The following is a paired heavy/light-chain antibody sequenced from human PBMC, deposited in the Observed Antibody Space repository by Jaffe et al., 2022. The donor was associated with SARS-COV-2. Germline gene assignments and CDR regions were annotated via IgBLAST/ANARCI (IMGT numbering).Light chain of an antibody. V-gene: IGLV8-61*01. CDR1: SGSVSPSYN. CDR2: NTN. Sequence: QTVVTQEPSFSVSPGGTVTLTCGLSSGSVSPSYNPSWYRQTPGQAPRTLIYNTNTRSSGIPDRFSGSILGNKAALTITGAQTNDESDYYCVLYVGSGLYVFGAGTKVTVL. J-gene: IGLJ1*01. CDR3: VLYVGSGLYV.
Heavy chain of an antibody. V-gene: IGHV1-46*04. CDR2: ISPSGGSA. D-gene: IGHD2-15*01. Sequence: QVQLDQSGAEVKKPGASVMLSCKASGYTFTDYYIHWVRQAPGQGLEWMGIISPSGGSATYAQKLQGRVTMTRDTSTSAVYMELISLRFDDTAVYYCARSPLRHFDYWGRGTLVTVSS. CDR3: ARSPLRHFDY. J-gene: IGHJ4*02. CDR1: GYTFTDYY.